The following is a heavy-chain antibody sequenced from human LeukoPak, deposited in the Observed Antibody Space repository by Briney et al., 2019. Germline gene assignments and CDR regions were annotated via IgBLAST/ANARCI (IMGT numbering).Heavy chain of an antibody. CDR2: INPDSGNT. CDR1: GYTFTGYY. V-gene: IGHV1-2*02. J-gene: IGHJ4*02. CDR3: ARDRRRFMRISAGLPLDY. Sequence: ASVKLSCKASGYTFTGYYIHWVRQAPGQGLEWMGWINPDSGNTKYIQNFQGRLTMTRDTSISTAYMELSRLRSDDTAVYYCARDRRRFMRISAGLPLDYWGQGTLVTVSS. D-gene: IGHD2-8*01.